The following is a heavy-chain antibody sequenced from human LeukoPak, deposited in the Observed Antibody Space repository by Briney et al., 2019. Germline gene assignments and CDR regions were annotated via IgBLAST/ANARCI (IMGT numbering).Heavy chain of an antibody. Sequence: SETLSLTCTVSGGSISSGDYYWSWIRQPPGKGLEWIGYIYYSGSTYYNPSLKSRVTISVDTSKNQFSLKLSSVTAADTAVYYCARDGRSSSWYGEGYYFDYWGQGTLVTVSS. CDR1: GGSISSGDYY. V-gene: IGHV4-30-4*08. D-gene: IGHD6-13*01. J-gene: IGHJ4*02. CDR3: ARDGRSSSWYGEGYYFDY. CDR2: IYYSGST.